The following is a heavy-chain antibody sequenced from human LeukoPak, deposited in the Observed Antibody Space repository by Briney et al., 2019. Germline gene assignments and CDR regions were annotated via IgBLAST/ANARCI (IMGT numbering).Heavy chain of an antibody. CDR2: IHYTGST. D-gene: IGHD3-22*01. V-gene: IGHV4-39*01. Sequence: SETLSLTCSVSGDSISSSSYYWVCLRQPPGKGLEWIATIHYTGSTYYNPSLKSRVTISVDTSKNQFSLKLSSVTAADTAMYYCARYWGPYDNSGAYFDYWGQGTLVTVSS. CDR3: ARYWGPYDNSGAYFDY. J-gene: IGHJ4*02. CDR1: GDSISSSSYY.